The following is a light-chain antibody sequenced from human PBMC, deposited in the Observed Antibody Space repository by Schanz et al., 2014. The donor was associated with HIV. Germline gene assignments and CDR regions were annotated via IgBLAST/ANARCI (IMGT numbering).Light chain of an antibody. CDR2: DND. V-gene: IGLV6-57*04. Sequence: NFMLTQPHSVSESPGKTVTISCTRSSGTIASNHVQGYQQRPGRAPTIVIYDNDQRPSGVPDRISGSIDSSSNSASLTISGLKTDDEGDYYCQSSDASNTIVFGGGTKVTVL. CDR1: SGTIASNH. J-gene: IGLJ3*02. CDR3: QSSDASNTIV.